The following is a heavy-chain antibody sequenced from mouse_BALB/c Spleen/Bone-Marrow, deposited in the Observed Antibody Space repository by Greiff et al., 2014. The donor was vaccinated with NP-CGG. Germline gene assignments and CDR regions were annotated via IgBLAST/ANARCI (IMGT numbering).Heavy chain of an antibody. J-gene: IGHJ4*01. CDR2: ISTYYGDS. CDR3: ARNAMDY. Sequence: QVQLQQSGPELVRPGVTVKISCKVSGYTLTDYAMHWVKQSHAKSLEWMGVISTYYGDSSYNQKFKSKDTKTVDKYSSTHYMELARLTSEDSAIYYCARNAMDYWGQGTSVTVSS. V-gene: IGHV1-67*01. CDR1: GYTLTDYA.